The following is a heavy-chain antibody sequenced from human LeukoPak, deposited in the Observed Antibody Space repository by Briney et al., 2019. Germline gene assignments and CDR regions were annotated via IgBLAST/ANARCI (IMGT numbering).Heavy chain of an antibody. D-gene: IGHD3-10*01. CDR2: IYTSGST. V-gene: IGHV4-61*02. Sequence: SETLSLTCTVSGGSISSGSYYWSWIRQPAGKGLEWIGRIYTSGSTNYNPSLKSRVTISVDTSKNQFSLKLSSVTAADTAVYYCARDEVDTVRGVLYYYYYMDVWGKGTTVTVSS. CDR3: ARDEVDTVRGVLYYYYYMDV. CDR1: GGSISSGSYY. J-gene: IGHJ6*03.